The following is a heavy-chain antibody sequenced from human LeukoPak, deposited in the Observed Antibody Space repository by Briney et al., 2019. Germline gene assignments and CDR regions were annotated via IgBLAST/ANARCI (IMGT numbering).Heavy chain of an antibody. J-gene: IGHJ4*02. V-gene: IGHV1-8*03. CDR3: ARRSGYDWDFDY. Sequence: ASVKVSCKASGYTFTSYDINWVRQATGQGLEWMGWMNPNSGNTGYAQKFQGRVTITRNTSISTAYMELSSLRSEDTPVYYCARRSGYDWDFDYWGQGTLVTVSS. CDR2: MNPNSGNT. D-gene: IGHD5-12*01. CDR1: GYTFTSYD.